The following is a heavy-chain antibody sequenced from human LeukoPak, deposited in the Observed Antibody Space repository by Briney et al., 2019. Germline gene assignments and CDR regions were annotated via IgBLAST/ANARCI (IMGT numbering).Heavy chain of an antibody. CDR2: IRYDGSNK. V-gene: IGHV3-30*02. Sequence: PGGSLRLSCAASGFTFSNYGMHWVRQAPGKGLEWVAFIRYDGSNKYYADSVKGRFTVSRDNSKDTLYLQMNSLRAEDTAVYYCAKAEYSDFWNGYYMDVWGKGTTVTVSS. CDR3: AKAEYSDFWNGYYMDV. J-gene: IGHJ6*03. D-gene: IGHD3-3*01. CDR1: GFTFSNYG.